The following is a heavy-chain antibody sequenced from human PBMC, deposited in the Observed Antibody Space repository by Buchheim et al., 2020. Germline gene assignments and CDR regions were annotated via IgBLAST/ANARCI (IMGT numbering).Heavy chain of an antibody. CDR2: IYYDGSSK. Sequence: QVQLVESGGGAVQPGRSLRLSCAASGFTFSSYGMHWVRQAPGKGLEWVAAIYYDGSSKFYADAVKGRFTISRDNSKNKVLLQMNSLRAEDTAFYYCAKSRDGYNYGHFWGQGTL. J-gene: IGHJ4*02. CDR3: AKSRDGYNYGHF. CDR1: GFTFSSYG. D-gene: IGHD5-24*01. V-gene: IGHV3-33*06.